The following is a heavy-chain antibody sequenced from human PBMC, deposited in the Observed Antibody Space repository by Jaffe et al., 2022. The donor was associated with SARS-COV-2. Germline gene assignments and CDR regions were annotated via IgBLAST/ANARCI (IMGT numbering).Heavy chain of an antibody. J-gene: IGHJ4*02. CDR1: GFTFSSYW. D-gene: IGHD3-10*01. CDR3: ARDGEGLWLAPYFDY. V-gene: IGHV3-7*01. CDR2: IKQDGSEK. Sequence: EVQLVESGGGLVQPGGSLRLSCAASGFTFSSYWMSWVRQAPGKGLEWVANIKQDGSEKYYVDSVKGRFTISRDNAKNSLYLQMNSLRAEDTAVYYCARDGEGLWLAPYFDYWGQGTLVTVSS.